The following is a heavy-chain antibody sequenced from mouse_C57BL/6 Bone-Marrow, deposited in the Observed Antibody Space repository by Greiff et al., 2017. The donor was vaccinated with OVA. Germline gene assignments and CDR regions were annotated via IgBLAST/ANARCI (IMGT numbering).Heavy chain of an antibody. V-gene: IGHV1-81*01. CDR2: IYPRSGNT. J-gene: IGHJ2*01. CDR1: GYTFTSYG. CDR3: ARGYYGSSVFDY. Sequence: VKLVESGAELARPGASVKLSCKASGYTFTSYGISWVKQRTGQGLEWIGEIYPRSGNTYYNEKFKGKATLTADKSSSTAYMELRSLTSEDSAVYFCARGYYGSSVFDYWGQGTTLTVSS. D-gene: IGHD1-1*01.